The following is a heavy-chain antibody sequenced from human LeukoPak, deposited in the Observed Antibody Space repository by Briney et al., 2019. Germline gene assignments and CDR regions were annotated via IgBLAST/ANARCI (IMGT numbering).Heavy chain of an antibody. D-gene: IGHD3-3*01. CDR3: ARHLETQPVATFDY. V-gene: IGHV3-7*01. CDR1: GFTFSSYW. Sequence: GGSLRLSCAASGFTFSSYWMSWVRQAPGKGLEWVANIKEDGSEKFHVGSVRGRFTISRDNAKNSLYLQMNSLRAEDTAVYYCARHLETQPVATFDYWGQGTLVTVSS. J-gene: IGHJ4*02. CDR2: IKEDGSEK.